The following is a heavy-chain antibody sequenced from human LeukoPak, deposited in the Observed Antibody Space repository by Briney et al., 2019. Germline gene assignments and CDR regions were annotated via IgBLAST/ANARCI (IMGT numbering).Heavy chain of an antibody. J-gene: IGHJ4*02. CDR3: ARAGVNGYDFPVDY. CDR2: ISSNGGST. V-gene: IGHV3-64*01. CDR1: GFTFSSYA. Sequence: PGGSLRLSCAASGFTFSSYAMHWVRQAPGKGLEYVSAISSNGGSTYYANSVKGRFTIPRDNSKNTLYLQMGSLRAEGMAVYYCARAGVNGYDFPVDYWGQGTLVTVSS. D-gene: IGHD5-12*01.